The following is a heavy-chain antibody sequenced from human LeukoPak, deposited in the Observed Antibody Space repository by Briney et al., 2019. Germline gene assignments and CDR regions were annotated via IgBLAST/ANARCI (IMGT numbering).Heavy chain of an antibody. J-gene: IGHJ4*02. D-gene: IGHD6-19*01. CDR3: AKDQYSGGWHHFDY. CDR2: ISWNSGSI. Sequence: GGSLRLSCAASGFTFDDYAMHWVRQAPGKGLEWVSGISWNSGSIGYADSVKGRFTISRDNAKNFLYLHMNSLRAEDTGLYYCAKDQYSGGWHHFDYWGQGTLVTVSS. CDR1: GFTFDDYA. V-gene: IGHV3-9*01.